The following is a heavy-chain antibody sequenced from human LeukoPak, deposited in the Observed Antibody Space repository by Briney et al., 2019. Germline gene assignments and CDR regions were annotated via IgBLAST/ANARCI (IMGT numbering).Heavy chain of an antibody. Sequence: GGSLRLSCAASGFTFSSYWMHWVRQAPGKGLVWVSRINSDGSSTNYADSVKGRFTISRDNAKNTLYLQMNSLRVEDTAVYYCAKDRCSNGIGCYYYYMEVWGKGTTVTISS. J-gene: IGHJ6*03. V-gene: IGHV3-74*01. CDR1: GFTFSSYW. D-gene: IGHD2-8*01. CDR2: INSDGSST. CDR3: AKDRCSNGIGCYYYYMEV.